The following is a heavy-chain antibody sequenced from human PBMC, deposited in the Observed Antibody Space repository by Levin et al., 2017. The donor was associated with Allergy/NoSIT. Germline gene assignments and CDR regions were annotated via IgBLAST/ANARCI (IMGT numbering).Heavy chain of an antibody. CDR2: VSGDGLLT. J-gene: IGHJ4*02. V-gene: IGHV3-23*01. CDR1: GFTISDYA. D-gene: IGHD5-18*01. CDR3: AKTGGYISAGFDA. Sequence: GGSLRLSCAASGFTISDYAKSWGRQAPGTGLDWVSGVSGDGLLTYYVDSVKGRFTISRDKSKNTLYLQMISLRTEDTAFYSCAKTGGYISAGFDAWGQGTLVTVAS.